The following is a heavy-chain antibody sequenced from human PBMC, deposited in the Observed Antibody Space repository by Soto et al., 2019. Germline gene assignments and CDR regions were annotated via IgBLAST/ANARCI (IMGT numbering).Heavy chain of an antibody. Sequence: QVQLQESGPGLVKPSQTLSLTYTVSGCSISSGGYYWSWIRQHPGKVLEWIGYIYYSGSTYYNPSLRCRVTLSVVTDKKQCSLNLRYVAAAETAVNYCARICGGHGHNAMDDWGQGTTVTVCS. V-gene: IGHV4-31*03. CDR1: GCSISSGGYY. CDR3: ARICGGHGHNAMDD. CDR2: IYYSGST. D-gene: IGHD2-21*01. J-gene: IGHJ6*02.